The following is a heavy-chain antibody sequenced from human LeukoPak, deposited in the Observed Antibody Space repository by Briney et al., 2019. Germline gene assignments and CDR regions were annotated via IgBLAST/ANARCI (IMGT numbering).Heavy chain of an antibody. CDR3: ARDLTRSWFDP. Sequence: PSETLSLTCTVSGGSISSYYWSWTRQPPGKGLEWIGYIYYSGSTNYNPSLKSRVTISVDTSKNQFSLKLSSVTAADTAVYYCARDLTRSWFDPWGQGTLVTVSS. CDR1: GGSISSYY. V-gene: IGHV4-59*01. J-gene: IGHJ5*02. CDR2: IYYSGST. D-gene: IGHD5-24*01.